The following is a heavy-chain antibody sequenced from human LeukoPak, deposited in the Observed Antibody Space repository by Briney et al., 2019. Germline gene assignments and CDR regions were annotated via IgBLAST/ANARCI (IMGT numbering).Heavy chain of an antibody. V-gene: IGHV4-39*07. J-gene: IGHJ4*02. CDR1: GGSISSSSYY. CDR3: ANHGMGQQLDLFDY. CDR2: IYYSGST. Sequence: PSETLSLTCTVSGGSISSSSYYWGWIRQPPGKGLEWIGSIYYSGSTYYNPSLKSRVTISVDTSKNQFSLKLSSVTAADTAVYYCANHGMGQQLDLFDYWGQGTLVTVSS. D-gene: IGHD6-13*01.